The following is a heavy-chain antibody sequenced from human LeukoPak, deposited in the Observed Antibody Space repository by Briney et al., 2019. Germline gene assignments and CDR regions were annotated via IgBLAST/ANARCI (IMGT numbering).Heavy chain of an antibody. CDR3: EKVCANYSFYVPDS. J-gene: IGHJ4*02. CDR1: GFTFSGYW. Sequence: GGSLRLSCAASGFTFSGYWMHWVRQVPGKGLVWVSRITGDGSSTTYADSVKGWFTISRGNSKNALYLQRNSLKAEDTAFYYCEKVCANYSFYVPDSWGQGTLVTVSS. D-gene: IGHD4/OR15-4a*01. CDR2: ITGDGSST. V-gene: IGHV3-74*01.